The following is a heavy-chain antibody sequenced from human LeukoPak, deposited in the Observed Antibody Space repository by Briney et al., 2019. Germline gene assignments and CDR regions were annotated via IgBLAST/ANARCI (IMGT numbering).Heavy chain of an antibody. J-gene: IGHJ4*02. V-gene: IGHV4-34*01. Sequence: SETLSLTCAVYGGSFSGYYWSWIRQPPGKGLEWIGEINHSGSTNYNPSLKSRVTISVDTSKNQFSLKLSSVTAADTAVYYCARGPNIVVVVAATWNFDYWGQGTLVTVSS. CDR2: INHSGST. CDR3: ARGPNIVVVVAATWNFDY. CDR1: GGSFSGYY. D-gene: IGHD2-15*01.